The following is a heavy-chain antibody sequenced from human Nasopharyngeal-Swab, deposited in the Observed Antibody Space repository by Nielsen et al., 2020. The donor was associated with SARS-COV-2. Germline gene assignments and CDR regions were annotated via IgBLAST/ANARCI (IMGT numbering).Heavy chain of an antibody. CDR1: GGTFSSYA. J-gene: IGHJ4*02. V-gene: IGHV1-69*10. D-gene: IGHD3-16*01. CDR3: ARPAGGDFAPLGFDY. CDR2: IIPILGIA. Sequence: SVKVSCKASGGTFSSYAISWVRQAPGQGLEWMGGIIPILGIANYAQKFQGRVTMTRDTSTSTVYMELSSLRSEDTAVYYCARPAGGDFAPLGFDYWGQGTLVTVSS.